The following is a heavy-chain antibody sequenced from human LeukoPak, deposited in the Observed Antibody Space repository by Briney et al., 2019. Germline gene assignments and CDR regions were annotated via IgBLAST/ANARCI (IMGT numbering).Heavy chain of an antibody. Sequence: PGGPLRLSCAASGFSFYSYVMSWVRQAPGKGLEWVSGISDSGGSTYYADSVKGRFTLSRDNSKNMLYLQMNSLRAEGTAVYYCAKAYDLWSGYPLFDFWGQGTLVTVSS. D-gene: IGHD3-3*01. CDR2: ISDSGGST. CDR3: AKAYDLWSGYPLFDF. J-gene: IGHJ4*02. CDR1: GFSFYSYV. V-gene: IGHV3-23*01.